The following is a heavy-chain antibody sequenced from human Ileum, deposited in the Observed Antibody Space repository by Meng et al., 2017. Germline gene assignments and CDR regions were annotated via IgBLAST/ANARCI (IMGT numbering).Heavy chain of an antibody. CDR3: ARGGVAARLGT. V-gene: IGHV4-34*02. Sequence: QVHVPLWGAGGLKPSGTLSRTCAANGGSFSCYYWSGIRQPPGKGLEWIGEISHSGSTHYNPSLKSRLTISVDTSNNQFSLKLNSVTAADTAVYYCARGGVAARLGTWGQGALVTVSS. CDR2: ISHSGST. J-gene: IGHJ4*02. D-gene: IGHD6-6*01. CDR1: GGSFSCYY.